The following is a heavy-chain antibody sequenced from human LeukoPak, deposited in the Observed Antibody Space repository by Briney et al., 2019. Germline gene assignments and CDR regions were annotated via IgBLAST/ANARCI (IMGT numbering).Heavy chain of an antibody. J-gene: IGHJ4*02. D-gene: IGHD1-26*01. CDR1: GGSISGSH. CDR2: IHYTGST. V-gene: IGHV4-59*01. CDR3: ARGFSGSYPGY. Sequence: SETLSLTCLVSGGSISGSHWSWIRQPPGKGLEWIGYIHYTGSTDYNPSLRSRVTLSIDMSKNQFSLRLSSVTAADTAVYYCARGFSGSYPGYWGQGTLVTVSS.